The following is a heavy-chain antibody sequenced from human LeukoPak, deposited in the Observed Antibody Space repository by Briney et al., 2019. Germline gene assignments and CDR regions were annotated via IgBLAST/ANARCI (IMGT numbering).Heavy chain of an antibody. D-gene: IGHD5-12*01. J-gene: IGHJ6*03. Sequence: ASVKVSCKASGYTFTGYYMHWVRQAPGQGLEWMGWINPNSGGTNYAQKFQGRVTMTRDTSISTAYMELSRLRSDDTAVYYCASRRAGFGYDATPDDYYYYYMDVWGKGTTVTVSS. CDR2: INPNSGGT. CDR3: ASRRAGFGYDATPDDYYYYYMDV. CDR1: GYTFTGYY. V-gene: IGHV1-2*02.